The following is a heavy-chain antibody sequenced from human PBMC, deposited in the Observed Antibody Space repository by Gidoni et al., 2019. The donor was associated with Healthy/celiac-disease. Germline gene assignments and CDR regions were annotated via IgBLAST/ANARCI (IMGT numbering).Heavy chain of an antibody. Sequence: EVQLVESGGGLVQPGRSLRLSSAASGFTFDDSAMHWVRQAPGKGLEWVSGSSWNSGSIGDADSVKGRFTIARDNAKNSLYLQMNSLRAEDTALYYCAKDLGATGRGSFDYWGQGTLVTVSS. D-gene: IGHD1-26*01. V-gene: IGHV3-9*01. CDR3: AKDLGATGRGSFDY. CDR2: SSWNSGSI. CDR1: GFTFDDSA. J-gene: IGHJ4*02.